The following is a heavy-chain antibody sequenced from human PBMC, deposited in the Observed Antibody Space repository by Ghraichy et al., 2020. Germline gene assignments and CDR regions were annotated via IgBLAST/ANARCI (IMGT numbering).Heavy chain of an antibody. V-gene: IGHV4-59*01. CDR1: GGSISSYY. Sequence: ETLSLTCTVSGGSISSYYWSWIRQPPGKGLEWIGYIYYSGSTNYNPSLKSRVTISVDTSKNQFSLKLSSVTAADTAVYYCARAGIYYYDSSGVPPVDYWGQGTLVTVSS. CDR3: ARAGIYYYDSSGVPPVDY. J-gene: IGHJ4*02. CDR2: IYYSGST. D-gene: IGHD3-22*01.